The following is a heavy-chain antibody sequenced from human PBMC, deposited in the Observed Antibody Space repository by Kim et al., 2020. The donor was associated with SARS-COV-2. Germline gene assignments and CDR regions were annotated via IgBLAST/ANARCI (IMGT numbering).Heavy chain of an antibody. CDR2: INSDGSNT. CDR1: GFTFSSYW. J-gene: IGHJ6*02. CDR3: ARDWGYYYGSGSYYGYYYYGMDV. Sequence: GGSLRLSCAASGFTFSSYWMHWVRQAPGKGLVWVSRINSDGSNTSYADSVKGRFTISRDNAKNTLYLQMNSLRAEDTAVYYCARDWGYYYGSGSYYGYYYYGMDVWGQGTTVTVSS. V-gene: IGHV3-74*01. D-gene: IGHD3-10*01.